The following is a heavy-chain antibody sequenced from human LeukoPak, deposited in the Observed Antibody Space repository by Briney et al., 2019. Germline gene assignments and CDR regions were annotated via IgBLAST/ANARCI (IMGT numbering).Heavy chain of an antibody. J-gene: IGHJ5*02. V-gene: IGHV3-48*03. Sequence: GGSLRLSCAASGFTFSSSEMNWVRQAPGKGLEWVSYIGSSGNAIYYADSVRGRFTISRGNAKNSLYLQMNSLRVEDTAVYYCARRRDWFDHWGQGTLVTVSS. CDR2: IGSSGNAI. CDR1: GFTFSSSE. CDR3: ARRRDWFDH.